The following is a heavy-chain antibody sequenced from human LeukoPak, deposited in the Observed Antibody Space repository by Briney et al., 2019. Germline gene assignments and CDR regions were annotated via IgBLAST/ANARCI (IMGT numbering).Heavy chain of an antibody. D-gene: IGHD3-10*01. CDR3: ARYHFYYGSGSYSN. J-gene: IGHJ4*02. V-gene: IGHV3-7*04. Sequence: GGSLRLSCAASGFTFSIYWMSWVRQAPGKGLEWVANIKQDGSEKYYVDSVKGRFTISRDNAKNSLYLRMNSLRVEDTAVYYCARYHFYYGSGSYSNWGQGTLVTVSS. CDR1: GFTFSIYW. CDR2: IKQDGSEK.